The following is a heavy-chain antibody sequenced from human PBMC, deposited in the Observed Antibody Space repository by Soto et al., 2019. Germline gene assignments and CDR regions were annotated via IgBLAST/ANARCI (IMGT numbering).Heavy chain of an antibody. D-gene: IGHD6-6*01. CDR2: IKSSGSNT. CDR3: ARRGTISSAHPFDH. Sequence: QVQLVESGGGLVKPGGSLRLSCAASGFTFSGYNMSWIRQAPGKGLEWVSYIKSSGSNTFDGESVKGRFTISRDNTMNLLYLQMNSLSAEDTAVYYCARRGTISSAHPFDHWGQGTLVTVSS. CDR1: GFTFSGYN. J-gene: IGHJ4*02. V-gene: IGHV3-11*01.